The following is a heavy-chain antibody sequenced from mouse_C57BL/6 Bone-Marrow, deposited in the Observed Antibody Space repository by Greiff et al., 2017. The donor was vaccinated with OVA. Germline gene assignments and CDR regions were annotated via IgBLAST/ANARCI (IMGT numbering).Heavy chain of an antibody. CDR1: GFTFSDYG. Sequence: EVQLQESGGGLVKPGGSLKLSCAASGFTFSDYGMHWVRQAPEKGLEWVAYISSGSSTIYYADTVKGRFTISRDNAKNTLFLQMTSLRSEDTAMYYCARDYDASYYYAMDYWGQGTSVTVSS. CDR3: ARDYDASYYYAMDY. J-gene: IGHJ4*01. CDR2: ISSGSSTI. D-gene: IGHD2-4*01. V-gene: IGHV5-17*01.